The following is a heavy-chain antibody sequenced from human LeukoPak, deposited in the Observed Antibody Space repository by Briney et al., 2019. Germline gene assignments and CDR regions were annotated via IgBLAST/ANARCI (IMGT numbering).Heavy chain of an antibody. D-gene: IGHD3-10*01. CDR2: IYYGGST. Sequence: SETLSLTCTVSGGSISSYYWSWIRQPPGKGLEWIGYIYYGGSTNYNPSLKSRVTISVDTSKNQFSLKLSSVTAADTAVYYCARDDYYGSFDYWGQGTLVTVSS. J-gene: IGHJ4*02. CDR3: ARDDYYGSFDY. V-gene: IGHV4-59*01. CDR1: GGSISSYY.